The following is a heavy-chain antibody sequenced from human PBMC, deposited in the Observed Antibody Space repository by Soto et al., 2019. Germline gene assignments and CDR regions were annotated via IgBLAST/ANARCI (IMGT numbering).Heavy chain of an antibody. CDR1: GFTLSSYW. Sequence: EVQLVESGGGLVQPGGSLRLSCAASGFTLSSYWMSWVRQAPGKGLEWVANIKQDGSEKYYVDSVKGRFTISRDNAKNSLYLQMNSLRAEDTAVYYCARDFGVVSLYGMDVWGQGTTVTVSS. J-gene: IGHJ6*02. CDR3: ARDFGVVSLYGMDV. CDR2: IKQDGSEK. D-gene: IGHD3-3*01. V-gene: IGHV3-7*03.